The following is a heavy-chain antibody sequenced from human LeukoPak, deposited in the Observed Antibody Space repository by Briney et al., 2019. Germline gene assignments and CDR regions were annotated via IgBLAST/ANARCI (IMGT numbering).Heavy chain of an antibody. Sequence: SETLSLTCAVSGGSISSGGYSWSWIRQPPGKGLEWIGYIYYSGSTYYNLSLKSRVTISVDTSKNQFSLKLSSVTAADTAVYYCARDKNIYDYVWGSYRYIGAFDIWGQGTTVTVSS. CDR1: GGSISSGGYS. V-gene: IGHV4-30-4*07. CDR2: IYYSGST. CDR3: ARDKNIYDYVWGSYRYIGAFDI. J-gene: IGHJ3*02. D-gene: IGHD3-16*02.